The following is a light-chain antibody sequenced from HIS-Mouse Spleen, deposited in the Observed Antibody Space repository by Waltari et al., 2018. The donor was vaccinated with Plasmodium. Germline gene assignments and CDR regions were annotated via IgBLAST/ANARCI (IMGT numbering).Light chain of an antibody. CDR2: KAS. CDR3: QQYNSYSWT. J-gene: IGKJ1*01. Sequence: DIQMTQSPSTLSASVGDRVTITCRASQSISSRLAWYQQKPGKAPKLLIYKASSLESGVPSRFSGSGSGTEFTLTISSLQPDDFANYYCQQYNSYSWTFGQGTKVEIK. CDR1: QSISSR. V-gene: IGKV1-5*03.